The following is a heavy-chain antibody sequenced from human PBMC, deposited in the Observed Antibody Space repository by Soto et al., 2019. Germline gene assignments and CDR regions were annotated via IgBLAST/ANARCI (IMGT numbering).Heavy chain of an antibody. V-gene: IGHV4-39*01. CDR3: ARLPYYDILTGYRYYYYGMDV. J-gene: IGHJ6*02. CDR1: NDSINNPLYY. CDR2: IYHTGSS. D-gene: IGHD3-9*01. Sequence: PSETLSLTCTVSNDSINNPLYYWGWIRQPPGKGLEWIGSIYHTGSSYYNPSLQGRVAISMDKSKNQFSLKVTSVTAADTAVYYCARLPYYDILTGYRYYYYGMDVWGQGTTVTVSS.